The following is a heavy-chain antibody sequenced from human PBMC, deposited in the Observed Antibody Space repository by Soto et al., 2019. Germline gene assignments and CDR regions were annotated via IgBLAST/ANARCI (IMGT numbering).Heavy chain of an antibody. CDR2: ISAYNGNT. V-gene: IGHV1-18*01. Sequence: QVQLVQSGAEVKKPGASVKVSCKASGYTFTSYAISWVRQAPGQGLEGMGWISAYNGNTNYSQKLKGRVTMTTDTSTSIGYMELRSLRSDDTAVYYCARDLPPVDYWGQGTLVTVSS. J-gene: IGHJ4*02. CDR3: ARDLPPVDY. CDR1: GYTFTSYA.